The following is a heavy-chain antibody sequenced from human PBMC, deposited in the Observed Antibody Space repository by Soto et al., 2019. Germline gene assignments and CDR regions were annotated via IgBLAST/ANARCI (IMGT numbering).Heavy chain of an antibody. CDR2: ISAYNGNT. J-gene: IGHJ4*02. CDR3: ARDPQIKDSSGYSEVPGGDY. CDR1: GYTFTSYG. V-gene: IGHV1-18*01. Sequence: ASVKVSCKASGYTFTSYGISWVRQAPGQGLEWMGWISAYNGNTNYAQKLQGRVTMTTDTSTSTAYMELRSLRSDDTAVYYCARDPQIKDSSGYSEVPGGDYWGQGTLVTVSS. D-gene: IGHD3-22*01.